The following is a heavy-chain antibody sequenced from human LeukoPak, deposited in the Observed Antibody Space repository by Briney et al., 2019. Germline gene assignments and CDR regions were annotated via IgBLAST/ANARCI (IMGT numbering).Heavy chain of an antibody. J-gene: IGHJ4*02. D-gene: IGHD6-19*01. CDR1: GYSFTGYY. CDR2: MNPNSGNT. Sequence: ASVKVSCKASGYSFTGYYMHWVRQAPGQGLEWMGWMNPNSGNTGYAQKFQGRVTMTRNTSISTAYMELSSLRSEDTAVYYCARGRRYSSGWYPGGGWGQGTLVTVSS. V-gene: IGHV1-8*02. CDR3: ARGRRYSSGWYPGGG.